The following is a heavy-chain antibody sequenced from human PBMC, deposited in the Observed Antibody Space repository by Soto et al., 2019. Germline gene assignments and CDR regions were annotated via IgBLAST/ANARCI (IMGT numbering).Heavy chain of an antibody. J-gene: IGHJ4*02. D-gene: IGHD2-21*02. V-gene: IGHV3-7*04. Sequence: VQVVESGGGLVQPGGSLRLSCEVSGFDFSGFWMNWVRQAPGKGLEWVANINHGGSEKNFVDSVRGRFTISRDNAKSSLYLQMNSLRAEDTAVYYCARGGRDLDYWGQGTLVTVSS. CDR1: GFDFSGFW. CDR2: INHGGSEK. CDR3: ARGGRDLDY.